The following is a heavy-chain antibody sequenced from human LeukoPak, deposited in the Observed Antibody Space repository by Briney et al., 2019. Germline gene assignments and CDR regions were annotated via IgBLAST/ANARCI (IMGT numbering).Heavy chain of an antibody. D-gene: IGHD5-18*01. CDR3: ARGEWIQLWLIWY. CDR1: GGTFSSYA. V-gene: IGHV1-69*13. CDR2: IIPISGTA. J-gene: IGHJ4*02. Sequence: GASVKVSCKASGGTFSSYAISWVRQAPGQGLEWMGGIIPISGTANYAQKFQGRVTITADESTSTAYMELSSLRSEDTAVYYCARGEWIQLWLIWYWGQGTLVTVSS.